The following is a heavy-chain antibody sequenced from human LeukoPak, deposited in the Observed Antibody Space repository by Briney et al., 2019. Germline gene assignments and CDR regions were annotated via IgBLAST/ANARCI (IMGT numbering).Heavy chain of an antibody. CDR1: GFTVSSNY. CDR3: ARDGPPRTAFDI. J-gene: IGHJ3*02. V-gene: IGHV3-7*01. Sequence: PGGSLRLSCAASGFTVSSNYMSWVRQAPGKGLEAVAIIKEDGSEKFYVDSVKGRFTISRDNAKNSLYLDMNGLRAEDAAVYYCARDGPPRTAFDIWGQGTMVTVSS. CDR2: IKEDGSEK.